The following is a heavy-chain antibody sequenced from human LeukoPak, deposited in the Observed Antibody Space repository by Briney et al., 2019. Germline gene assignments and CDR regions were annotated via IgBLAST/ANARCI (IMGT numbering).Heavy chain of an antibody. V-gene: IGHV3-30*18. J-gene: IGHJ4*02. CDR2: ISYDGSNK. CDR1: GFTFSSYG. D-gene: IGHD1-26*01. CDR3: ANDQVGAFDY. Sequence: PGGSLRLSCAASGFTFSSYGMHWVRQAPGKGLEWVAVISYDGSNKYYADSVKGRFTISRDNSKNTPYLQMNSLRAEDTAVYYCANDQVGAFDYWGQGTLVTVSS.